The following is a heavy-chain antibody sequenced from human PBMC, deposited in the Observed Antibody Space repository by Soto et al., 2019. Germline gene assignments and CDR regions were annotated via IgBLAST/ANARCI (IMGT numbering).Heavy chain of an antibody. CDR2: ISASGTAA. CDR3: VRGSRPSGGGAYYLDV. D-gene: IGHD3-10*01. CDR1: GFTFSNYI. J-gene: IGHJ6*03. Sequence: EVQLLESGGGLVQPGGSLRLSCVPSGFTFSNYIMGWVRQAPGKGLEWVSGISASGTAAFYADSVKGRFTISRDNSMNTLYLEMNSLRAEETALYYCVRGSRPSGGGAYYLDVWGKGTTVTVSS. V-gene: IGHV3-23*01.